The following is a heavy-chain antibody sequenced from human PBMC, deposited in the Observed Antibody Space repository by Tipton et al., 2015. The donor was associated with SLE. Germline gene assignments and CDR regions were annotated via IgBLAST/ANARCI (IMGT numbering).Heavy chain of an antibody. CDR2: IYYSGST. CDR1: GGSISSSSYY. V-gene: IGHV4-39*07. D-gene: IGHD4-23*01. CDR3: ARGDMTTVGPFFDY. J-gene: IGHJ4*02. Sequence: TLSLTCTVSGGSISSSSYYWGWIRQPPGQGLELIGSIYYSGSTYYNPSLKSRVTISVDTSKNQFSLKLSSVTAADTAVYYCARGDMTTVGPFFDYWGQGTLVTVSS.